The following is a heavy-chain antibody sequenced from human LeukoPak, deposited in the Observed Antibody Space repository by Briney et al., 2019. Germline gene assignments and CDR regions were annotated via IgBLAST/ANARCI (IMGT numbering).Heavy chain of an antibody. CDR1: GATINTYY. CDR2: IYYSGTT. Sequence: SETLSLTCTVSGATINTYYWSWIRQPPGKGLEWIGYIYYSGTTSYNPSLKTRVTISIDTSKNQFSLKLSSVTAADTAVYYCTRVLRPMASQYYFDYWGQGTLVTVSS. CDR3: TRVLRPMASQYYFDY. D-gene: IGHD3-10*01. V-gene: IGHV4-59*01. J-gene: IGHJ4*02.